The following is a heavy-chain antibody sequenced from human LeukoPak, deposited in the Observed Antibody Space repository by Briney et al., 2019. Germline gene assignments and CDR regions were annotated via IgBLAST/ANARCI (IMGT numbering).Heavy chain of an antibody. V-gene: IGHV3-21*01. CDR3: ASGMDIVVVPAAPAAFDI. Sequence: GGSLRLSCAASGFTFSSYSMNWVRQAPGKGLEWVSSISSSSSYIYYADSVKSRFTISRDNAKNSLYLQMNSLRAEDTAVYYCASGMDIVVVPAAPAAFDIWGQGTMVTVSS. D-gene: IGHD2-2*03. CDR2: ISSSSSYI. J-gene: IGHJ3*02. CDR1: GFTFSSYS.